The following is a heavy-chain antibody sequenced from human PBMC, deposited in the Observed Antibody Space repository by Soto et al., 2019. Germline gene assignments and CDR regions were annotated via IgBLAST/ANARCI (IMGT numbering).Heavy chain of an antibody. V-gene: IGHV4-61*01. CDR2: IYYSGST. J-gene: IGHJ6*02. D-gene: IGHD3-22*01. CDR3: ARDRGDRYYYDSSGYYGMDV. Sequence: PSETLSLTCTVSGGSVSSGSYYWSWIRQPPGKGLEWIGYIYYSGSTNYNPSLKSRVTISVDTSKNQFSLKLSSVTAADTAVYYCARDRGDRYYYDSSGYYGMDVWGQGTTVTVS. CDR1: GGSVSSGSYY.